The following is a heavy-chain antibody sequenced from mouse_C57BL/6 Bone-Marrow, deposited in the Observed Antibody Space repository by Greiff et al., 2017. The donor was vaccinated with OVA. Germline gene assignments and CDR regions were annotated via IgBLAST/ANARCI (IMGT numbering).Heavy chain of an antibody. D-gene: IGHD2-3*01. V-gene: IGHV1-26*01. CDR2: INPNNGGT. J-gene: IGHJ4*01. Sequence: VQLQQSGPELVKPGASVKISCKASGYTFTDYYMNWVKQSHGKSLEWIGDINPNNGGTSYNQKFKGKATLTVDKSSSTAYMELRSLTSEDSAVYYCARWEDGYHYAMDYWGQGTSVTVSS. CDR1: GYTFTDYY. CDR3: ARWEDGYHYAMDY.